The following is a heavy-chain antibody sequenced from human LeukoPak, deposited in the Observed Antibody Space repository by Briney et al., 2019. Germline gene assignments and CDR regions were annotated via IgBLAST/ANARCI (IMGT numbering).Heavy chain of an antibody. J-gene: IGHJ3*02. CDR3: ARELRLRYFDWLWDAFDI. V-gene: IGHV3-20*04. D-gene: IGHD3-9*01. CDR1: GFTFDDYG. CDR2: INWNGGST. Sequence: GGSLRLSCAASGFTFDDYGMSWVRQAPGKGLEWVSGINWNGGSTGYADSVKGRFTISRDNAKNSLYLQMNSLRAEDTALYYCARELRLRYFDWLWDAFDIWGQGTMVTVSS.